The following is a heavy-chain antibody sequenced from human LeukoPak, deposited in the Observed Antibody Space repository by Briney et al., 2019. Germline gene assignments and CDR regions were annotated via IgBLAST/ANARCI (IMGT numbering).Heavy chain of an antibody. J-gene: IGHJ4*02. CDR2: ISGSGGST. CDR1: GFTFSRYA. Sequence: PGGSLRLSCAASGFTFSRYAMSWVRQAPGKGLEWDSAISGSGGSTYYADSVKGRFTISRDNSKNTLYLQMNSLRAEDTAVYYCAKFRAISSGYDYVEGYYFDYWGQGTLVTVSS. V-gene: IGHV3-23*01. D-gene: IGHD5-12*01. CDR3: AKFRAISSGYDYVEGYYFDY.